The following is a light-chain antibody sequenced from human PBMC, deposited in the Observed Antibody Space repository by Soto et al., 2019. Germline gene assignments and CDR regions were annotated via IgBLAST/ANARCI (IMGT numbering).Light chain of an antibody. CDR2: AAS. V-gene: IGKV1-9*01. J-gene: IGKJ1*01. CDR1: QGIGSY. CDR3: QQYNSYSPWT. Sequence: QFSQARSFLSASFRNSFPITSRVSQGIGSYLAWYQQKPGKAPRLLIYAASTLQSGVPSRFSGSGSDTDFTLTISSLQPEDFAAYYCQQYNSYSPWTFGQGTKVDIK.